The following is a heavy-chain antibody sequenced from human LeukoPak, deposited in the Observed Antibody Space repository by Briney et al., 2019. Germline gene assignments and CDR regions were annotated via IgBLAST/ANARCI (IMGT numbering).Heavy chain of an antibody. J-gene: IGHJ4*02. D-gene: IGHD3-10*01. CDR2: IDHTGST. V-gene: IGHV4-34*01. CDR1: GGSFSGFY. Sequence: PSETPSLTCAVYGGSFSGFYWTWIRQPPGKGLEWIGEIDHTGSTYSNPPLKSRVTIAVDWTKNQFSLKLTSVTAADTAVYYCARGLTSGSIYSYLDSWGQGTPVTVSS. CDR3: ARGLTSGSIYSYLDS.